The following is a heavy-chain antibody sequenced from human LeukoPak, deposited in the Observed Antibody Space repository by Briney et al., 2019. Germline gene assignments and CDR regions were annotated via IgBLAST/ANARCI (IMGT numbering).Heavy chain of an antibody. CDR1: GFTFSSYA. Sequence: GGSLRLSCAASGFTFSSYAMNWVRQAPGKGLEWVSFISGSGDITYYADSVKGRFTISRDNSKNTLYLQMNSLRAEDTALYYCAKSRGESRGASNYWGQGTLVTVSS. CDR3: AKSRGESRGASNY. D-gene: IGHD1-26*01. V-gene: IGHV3-23*01. J-gene: IGHJ4*02. CDR2: ISGSGDIT.